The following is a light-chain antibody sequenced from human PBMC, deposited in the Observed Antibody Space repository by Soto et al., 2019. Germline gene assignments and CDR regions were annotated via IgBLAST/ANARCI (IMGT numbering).Light chain of an antibody. J-gene: IGKJ1*01. Sequence: DIQMTQSPSSLSASVGDRVTITCRASQSISNHLNWYQQKPGKAPKLLIFAASSLQSGVPSRFSGSRSGPDFTLTISSLQPEDFATYYCQQSYSSPPTFGQGTKVDIK. V-gene: IGKV1-39*01. CDR1: QSISNH. CDR2: AAS. CDR3: QQSYSSPPT.